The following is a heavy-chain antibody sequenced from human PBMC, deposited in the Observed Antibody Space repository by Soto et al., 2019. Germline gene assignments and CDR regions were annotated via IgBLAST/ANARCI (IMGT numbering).Heavy chain of an antibody. V-gene: IGHV3-48*03. CDR3: ARFFGEHSYDQRYLGD. CDR2: ISASGATI. CDR1: GFNYNNFA. J-gene: IGHJ4*02. D-gene: IGHD3-16*01. Sequence: EVLLVESGGGLVQPGGSLRLSCAVSGFNYNNFAMTWVRQAPGKGLEWLADISASGATIFYADSVKGRFSISRDNARKSLYLQMNSLRLEDTAVYYCARFFGEHSYDQRYLGDWGQGTLVSVSS.